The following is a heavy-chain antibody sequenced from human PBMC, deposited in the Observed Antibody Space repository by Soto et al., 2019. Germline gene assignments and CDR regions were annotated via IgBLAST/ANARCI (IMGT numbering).Heavy chain of an antibody. CDR3: AIGAGPLRFDP. Sequence: GSLRLSCAASGFTFSSYSMNWVRQAPGKGLEWVSSISSSSSYIYYADSVKGRFTISRDNAKNSLYLQMNSLRAEDTAVYYCAIGAGPLRFDPWGQGTMVTVYS. V-gene: IGHV3-21*01. CDR2: ISSSSSYI. CDR1: GFTFSSYS. J-gene: IGHJ5*02.